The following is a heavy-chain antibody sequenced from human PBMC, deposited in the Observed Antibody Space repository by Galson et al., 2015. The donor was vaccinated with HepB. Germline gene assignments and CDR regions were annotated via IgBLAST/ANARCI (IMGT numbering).Heavy chain of an antibody. D-gene: IGHD3-3*01. CDR1: GFTFSSYG. J-gene: IGHJ4*02. Sequence: SLRLSCAASGFTFSSYGMHWVRQAPGKGLEWVAVISYDGSNKYYADSVKGRFTISRDNSKNTLYLQMNSLRAEDTAVYYCAKDRYDFWSGYPSYYFDYWGPGTLVTVSS. CDR3: AKDRYDFWSGYPSYYFDY. V-gene: IGHV3-30*18. CDR2: ISYDGSNK.